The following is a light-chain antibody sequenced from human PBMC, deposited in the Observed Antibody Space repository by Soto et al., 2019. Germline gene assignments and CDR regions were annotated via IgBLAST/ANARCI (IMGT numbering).Light chain of an antibody. Sequence: DIQMTQSPSSLSASVGDRVTITCRASQGIRRDLNWYQQKSGKAPKLLIYAASSLQSGVPSRFSGSGSGTDFTLTISSLQPEDFAIYYGQQTYSTPPYTFGQGTKLDIK. CDR1: QGIRRD. CDR3: QQTYSTPPYT. V-gene: IGKV1-39*01. J-gene: IGKJ2*01. CDR2: AAS.